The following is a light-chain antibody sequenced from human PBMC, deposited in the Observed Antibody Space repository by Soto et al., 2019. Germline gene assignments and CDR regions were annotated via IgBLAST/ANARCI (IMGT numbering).Light chain of an antibody. CDR1: QGIRND. CDR2: AAS. J-gene: IGKJ2*01. Sequence: ALPLTLYPSSLSASVGDIVTITCRSSQGIRNDVGRYQQKPGKAPTLLIYAASSLQSGFPSTFSGRGSGTDFTLTISSLQPEDFSTSYCLQDYNYPRPFGQGTKLEIK. V-gene: IGKV1-6*01. CDR3: LQDYNYPRP.